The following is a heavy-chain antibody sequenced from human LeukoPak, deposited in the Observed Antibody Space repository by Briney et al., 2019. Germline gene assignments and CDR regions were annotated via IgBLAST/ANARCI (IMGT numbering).Heavy chain of an antibody. CDR2: IIPIFGTA. CDR3: AREAYDSSGGLYYYYYMDV. CDR1: GGTFSSYG. Sequence: SVKVSCKASGGTFSSYGISWVRQAPGQGLEWMGGIIPIFGTANYAQKLQGRVTMTTDTSTSTAYMELRSLRSDDTAVYYCAREAYDSSGGLYYYYYMDVWGKGTTVTISS. J-gene: IGHJ6*03. V-gene: IGHV1-69*05. D-gene: IGHD3-22*01.